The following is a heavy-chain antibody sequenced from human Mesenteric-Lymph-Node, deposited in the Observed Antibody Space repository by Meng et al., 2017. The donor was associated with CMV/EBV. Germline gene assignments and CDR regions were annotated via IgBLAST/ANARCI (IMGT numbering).Heavy chain of an antibody. Sequence: SETLSLTCTVSGGSISNYYWSWIRQPPGKGLEWIGYIYYSGSTNYNPSLKSRVTISVDTSKNQFSLRLRSVTAADTAVYYCARDRSEYYDFWSGKGSFDSWGQGTPVTVSS. CDR2: IYYSGST. CDR1: GGSISNYY. J-gene: IGHJ4*02. CDR3: ARDRSEYYDFWSGKGSFDS. D-gene: IGHD3-3*01. V-gene: IGHV4-59*01.